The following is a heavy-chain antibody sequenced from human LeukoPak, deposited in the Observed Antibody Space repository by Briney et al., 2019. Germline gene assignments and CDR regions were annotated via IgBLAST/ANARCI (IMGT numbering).Heavy chain of an antibody. Sequence: PSETLSLTCTVSGGSISSSSYYWGWIRQPPGKGLEWIGYIYYSGSTTYNPSLKSRVSISLDTSKNQFSLRLSSVTAADTAVYYCARGLVDMVATHAAPFDYWGQGALVTVSS. CDR1: GGSISSSSYY. V-gene: IGHV4-61*05. CDR3: ARGLVDMVATHAAPFDY. J-gene: IGHJ4*02. CDR2: IYYSGST. D-gene: IGHD5-12*01.